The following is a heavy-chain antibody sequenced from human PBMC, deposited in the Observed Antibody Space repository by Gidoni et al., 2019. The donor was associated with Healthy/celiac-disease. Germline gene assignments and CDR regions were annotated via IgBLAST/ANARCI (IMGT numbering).Heavy chain of an antibody. CDR2: ISSSSSTI. J-gene: IGHJ4*02. V-gene: IGHV3-48*02. CDR3: ARDSKTIFGVVTEYFDY. D-gene: IGHD3-3*01. CDR1: GFTFSSYS. Sequence: EVQLVESGGGLVQPGGSLRLYCAASGFTFSSYSMNWVRQAPGKGLEWFSYISSSSSTIYYADSVKGRFTISRDNAKNSLYLQMNSLRDEDTAVYYCARDSKTIFGVVTEYFDYWGQGTLVTVSS.